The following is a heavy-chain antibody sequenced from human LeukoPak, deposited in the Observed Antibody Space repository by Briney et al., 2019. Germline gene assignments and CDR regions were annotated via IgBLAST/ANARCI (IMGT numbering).Heavy chain of an antibody. D-gene: IGHD2-2*02. CDR1: GYTFTSYD. V-gene: IGHV1-8*01. Sequence: GASVKVSCKASGYTFTSYDINWVRQATGRGLEWMGWMNPNSGNTGYAQKFQGRVTMTRNTSISTAYMELSSLRSEDTAVYYCARTRYQLLYPYYYGMDVWGQGTTVTVSS. CDR2: MNPNSGNT. J-gene: IGHJ6*02. CDR3: ARTRYQLLYPYYYGMDV.